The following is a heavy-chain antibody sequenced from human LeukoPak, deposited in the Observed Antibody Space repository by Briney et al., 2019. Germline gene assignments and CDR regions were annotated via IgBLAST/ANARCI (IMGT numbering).Heavy chain of an antibody. CDR1: GGSISSYY. CDR2: IYYSGST. D-gene: IGHD2-21*02. J-gene: IGHJ4*02. Sequence: SETLSLTCTVSGGSISSYYWSWIRQPPGKGLEWIGYIYYSGSTNYNPSLKSRVTISVDTSKNQFSLKLSSVTAADTAVYYCAGGGDGLAYCGGDCYSAVDWGQGTLVTVSS. CDR3: AGGGDGLAYCGGDCYSAVD. V-gene: IGHV4-59*01.